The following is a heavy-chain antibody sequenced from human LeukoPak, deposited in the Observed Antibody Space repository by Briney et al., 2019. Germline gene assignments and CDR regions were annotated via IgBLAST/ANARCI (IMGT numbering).Heavy chain of an antibody. Sequence: ASVKVSCKASGYTFTSYYMHWVRQAPGQGLEWMGWIDPNSGNTNYAQKFQGRVTMTRDTSISATYMELSRLRSDDTAVYYCARNPKGYFDYWGQGTLVSVSP. V-gene: IGHV1-2*02. CDR3: ARNPKGYFDY. J-gene: IGHJ4*02. CDR2: IDPNSGNT. CDR1: GYTFTSYY.